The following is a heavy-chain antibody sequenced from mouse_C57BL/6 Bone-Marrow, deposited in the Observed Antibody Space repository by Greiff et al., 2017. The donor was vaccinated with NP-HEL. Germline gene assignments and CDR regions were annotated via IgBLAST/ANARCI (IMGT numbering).Heavy chain of an antibody. Sequence: EVMLVESGGGLVKPGGSLKLSCAASGFTFSSYAMSWVRQTPEKRLEWVATISDGGGYTYYPDNVKGRFTISRDTATNNLYLQMSHLKSEDTAMYYCARDRIYYDYDGRTWFAYWGQGTLVTVSA. CDR1: GFTFSSYA. V-gene: IGHV5-4*01. CDR3: ARDRIYYDYDGRTWFAY. CDR2: ISDGGGYT. D-gene: IGHD2-4*01. J-gene: IGHJ3*01.